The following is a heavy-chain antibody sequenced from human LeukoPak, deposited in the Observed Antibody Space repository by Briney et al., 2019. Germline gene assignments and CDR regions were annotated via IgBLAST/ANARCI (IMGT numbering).Heavy chain of an antibody. D-gene: IGHD3-3*01. Sequence: SETLSLTCAVYGGSFSGYYWSWIRQPPGKGLEWIGYIYYSGSTNYNPSLKSRVTISVDTSKNQFSLKLSSVTAADTAVYYCARGSYYDFWSGYYPYYYYYMDVWGKGTTVTVSS. CDR2: IYYSGST. CDR1: GGSFSGYY. V-gene: IGHV4-59*01. J-gene: IGHJ6*03. CDR3: ARGSYYDFWSGYYPYYYYYMDV.